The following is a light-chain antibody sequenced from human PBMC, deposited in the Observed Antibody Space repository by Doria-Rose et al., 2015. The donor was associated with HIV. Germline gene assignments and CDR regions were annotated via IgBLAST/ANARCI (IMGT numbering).Light chain of an antibody. CDR1: QTISTW. J-gene: IGKJ2*01. V-gene: IGKV1-5*03. CDR3: QQYNSNPVT. Sequence: TQSPSTLSASVGDRVTITCRASQTISTWLAWYQQKPGKAPKLLMYKASILESGVPSRFGGGGSGTEFTLTISSLQPDDLATYYCQQYNSNPVTFGQGTKLEIK. CDR2: KAS.